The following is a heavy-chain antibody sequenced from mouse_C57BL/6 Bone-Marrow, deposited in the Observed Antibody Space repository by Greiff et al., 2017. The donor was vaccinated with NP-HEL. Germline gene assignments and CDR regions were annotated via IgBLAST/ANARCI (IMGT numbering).Heavy chain of an antibody. J-gene: IGHJ4*01. CDR1: GFTFSSYA. V-gene: IGHV5-4*01. CDR3: ARDPYDAMDY. CDR2: ISDGGSYT. D-gene: IGHD6-5*01. Sequence: EVKLVESGGGLVKPGGSLKLSCAASGFTFSSYAMSWVRQTPEKRLEWVATISDGGSYTYYPDNVKGRFTISRDNAKNNLYLQMSHLKSEDTAMYYCARDPYDAMDYWGQGTSVTVSS.